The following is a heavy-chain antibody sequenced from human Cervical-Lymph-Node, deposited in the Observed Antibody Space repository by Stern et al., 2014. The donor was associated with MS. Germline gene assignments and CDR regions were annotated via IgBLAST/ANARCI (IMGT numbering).Heavy chain of an antibody. D-gene: IGHD3-3*01. J-gene: IGHJ5*02. CDR2: ISSDGSNN. CDR1: GFTFSVYG. CDR3: TKRESDFWSGGFDP. Sequence: VHLVESGGGVVQPGGSLRLSCAASGFTFSVYGMHWVRQAPGKGLEWVALISSDGSNNSYADSVKGRFTISRDNSKDTLYLQMNSLRSEDTAVYYCTKRESDFWSGGFDPWGQGTLVTVSS. V-gene: IGHV3-30*18.